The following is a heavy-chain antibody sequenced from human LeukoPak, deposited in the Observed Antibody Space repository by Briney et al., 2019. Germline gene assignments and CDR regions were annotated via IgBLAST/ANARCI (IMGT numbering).Heavy chain of an antibody. Sequence: SGGSLRLSCAASGFTFSSYSMNWVRQAPGKGLEWVAVISYDGSNKYYADSVKGRFTISRDNSKNMLYLQMNSLRAEDTAVYYCANIQGDSFDRWGQGTLVTVSS. D-gene: IGHD2-21*01. J-gene: IGHJ4*02. V-gene: IGHV3-30*18. CDR3: ANIQGDSFDR. CDR2: ISYDGSNK. CDR1: GFTFSSYS.